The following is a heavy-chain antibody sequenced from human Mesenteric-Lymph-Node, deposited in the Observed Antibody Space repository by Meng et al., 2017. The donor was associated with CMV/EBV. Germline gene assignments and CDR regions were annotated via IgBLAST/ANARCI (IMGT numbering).Heavy chain of an antibody. CDR1: GFTFSSYA. CDR3: AKRKWELLSPFDY. Sequence: GGSLRLSCAASGFTFSSYAMSWVRQAPGKGLEWVSVISGGGDNTYYADSMKGRFTISRDNSKNTLYLQMNSLRAEDTAVYYCAKRKWELLSPFDYWGQGTLVTVSS. J-gene: IGHJ4*02. CDR2: ISGGGDNT. V-gene: IGHV3-23*01. D-gene: IGHD1-26*01.